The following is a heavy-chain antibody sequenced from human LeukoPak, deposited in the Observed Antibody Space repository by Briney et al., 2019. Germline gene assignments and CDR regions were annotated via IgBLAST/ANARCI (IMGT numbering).Heavy chain of an antibody. Sequence: ASVKVSCKVSGYTRTELSMHWVRQAPGKGLEWMGGFDPEDGEAIYAQKFQGRVTMTEDTSTDTAYMELSSLRSEDTAVYYCATGQSYYDTPDYWGQGTLVTVSS. CDR1: GYTRTELS. CDR3: ATGQSYYDTPDY. V-gene: IGHV1-24*01. J-gene: IGHJ4*02. CDR2: FDPEDGEA. D-gene: IGHD3-22*01.